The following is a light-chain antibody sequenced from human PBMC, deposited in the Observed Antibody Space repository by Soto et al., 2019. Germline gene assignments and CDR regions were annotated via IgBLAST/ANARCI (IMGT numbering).Light chain of an antibody. CDR1: QTISSW. J-gene: IGKJ1*01. CDR3: HHYNSYSEA. CDR2: KAS. V-gene: IGKV1-5*03. Sequence: DIQMTQSPSTLSGSVGDRVTITCRASQTISSWLAWYQQKPGKAPKLLIYKASTLKSGVPSRFSGSGSGTEFTLTISSLQPDDFATYYCHHYNSYSEAFGQGTKGELK.